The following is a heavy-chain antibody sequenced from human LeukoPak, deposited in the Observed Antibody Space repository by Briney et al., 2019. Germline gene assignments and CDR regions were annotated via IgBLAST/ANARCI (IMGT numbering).Heavy chain of an antibody. CDR2: ISSSSSYI. V-gene: IGHV3-21*01. D-gene: IGHD5-12*01. J-gene: IGHJ4*02. Sequence: GGSLRLSCAASGFTFSSYSMNWVRQAPGKGVEWVSSISSSSSYIYYADSVKGRFTISRDNAKNSLYLQMTSLRAEDTAVYYCARGHESGYDSESVFYWGQGTLVTVSS. CDR1: GFTFSSYS. CDR3: ARGHESGYDSESVFY.